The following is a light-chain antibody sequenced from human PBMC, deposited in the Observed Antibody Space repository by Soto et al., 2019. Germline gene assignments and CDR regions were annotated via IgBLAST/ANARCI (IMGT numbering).Light chain of an antibody. Sequence: QLVLTQSPSASASLGASVNLTCTLSSGHSNYVIAWHQQQPEKGPRYLMKVNSDGSHSKGDVIPDRFSGSSSGAERYLTISSLQSEDEADYYCQTWGSGIQVFGGGTKLTVL. V-gene: IGLV4-69*02. CDR1: SGHSNYV. CDR2: VNSDGSH. J-gene: IGLJ2*01. CDR3: QTWGSGIQV.